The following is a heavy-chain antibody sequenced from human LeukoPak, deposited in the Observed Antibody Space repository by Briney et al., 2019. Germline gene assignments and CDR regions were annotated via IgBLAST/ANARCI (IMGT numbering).Heavy chain of an antibody. CDR1: GYTFTGYY. Sequence: ASVKVSCKASGYTFTGYYMHWVRQAPGQGLEWMGIINPSDGSTTYAQKFQGRVTMTRDTSTSTVYMELSSLRSEDTAVYYCASQDFYDSSGYYQPNFDYWGQGTLVTVSS. D-gene: IGHD3-22*01. CDR2: INPSDGST. CDR3: ASQDFYDSSGYYQPNFDY. V-gene: IGHV1-46*01. J-gene: IGHJ4*02.